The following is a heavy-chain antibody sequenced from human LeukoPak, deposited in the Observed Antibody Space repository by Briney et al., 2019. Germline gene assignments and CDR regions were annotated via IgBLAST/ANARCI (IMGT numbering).Heavy chain of an antibody. J-gene: IGHJ4*02. Sequence: GGSLRLSCAASGFIFSNYAMSWVRQAPGKGLEWVSAIDSTGAYTWYADSVKGRFTISGDNSKNTLYLQMNNLRAEDTAVYYWAKEPSTYYYDYWGQGTRVTVSS. D-gene: IGHD2-2*01. CDR3: AKEPSTYYYDY. CDR2: IDSTGAYT. CDR1: GFIFSNYA. V-gene: IGHV3-23*01.